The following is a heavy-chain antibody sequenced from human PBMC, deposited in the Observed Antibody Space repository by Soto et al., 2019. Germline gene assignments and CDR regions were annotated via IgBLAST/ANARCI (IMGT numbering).Heavy chain of an antibody. Sequence: QLQLVESGGGVVQPGTSLRLSCAASGFRFKSFVMHWVRQAPGKGLEWVAFTSYDGNNKDYGDSVKGRFTVSRDNSQNTLHLQMDFLLPEETALYYCARWGTTGGFDLWGQGTLVSVSS. J-gene: IGHJ4*02. D-gene: IGHD3-16*01. CDR2: TSYDGNNK. V-gene: IGHV3-30*19. CDR1: GFRFKSFV. CDR3: ARWGTTGGFDL.